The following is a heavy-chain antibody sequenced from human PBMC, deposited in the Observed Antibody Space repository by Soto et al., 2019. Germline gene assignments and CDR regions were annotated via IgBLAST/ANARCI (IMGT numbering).Heavy chain of an antibody. J-gene: IGHJ5*02. V-gene: IGHV4-31*03. CDR3: ARSAPVVPAP. D-gene: IGHD2-21*02. Sequence: QVQLQESGPGLVKPSQPLPLTCTVSGGSISSGGYYWSWIRQHPGKGLEWIGHIYYSGSTSYNPSLRSRLTIAVDTSKTLFSLKLCSVTAADTAVYYCARSAPVVPAPWGQGNLVTVSS. CDR2: IYYSGST. CDR1: GGSISSGGYY.